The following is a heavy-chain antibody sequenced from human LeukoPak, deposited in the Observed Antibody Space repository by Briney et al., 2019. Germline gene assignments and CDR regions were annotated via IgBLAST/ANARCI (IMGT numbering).Heavy chain of an antibody. Sequence: GGSLRLSCAASGFIFSSYSMTWVRQAPGKGLEWVSYISSRSDTIYYADSVKGRFTISRDNAKNSLYLQMNGLRAEDTAVYYCARPHCSGATCYSRYFDAWGQGTLVTVSS. CDR3: ARPHCSGATCYSRYFDA. J-gene: IGHJ4*02. CDR1: GFIFSSYS. CDR2: ISSRSDTI. D-gene: IGHD2-15*01. V-gene: IGHV3-48*01.